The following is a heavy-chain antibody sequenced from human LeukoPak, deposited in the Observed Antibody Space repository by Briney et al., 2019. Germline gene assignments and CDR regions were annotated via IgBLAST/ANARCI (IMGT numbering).Heavy chain of an antibody. CDR3: AKGPRGTSFDY. CDR2: IYYSGST. D-gene: IGHD1-26*01. CDR1: GGSISSYY. J-gene: IGHJ4*02. Sequence: SETLSLTCTVSGGSISSYYWSWIRQPPGKGLEWIGYIYYSGSTNYNPSLKSRVTISVDTSKNQFSLKLSSVTAADTAVYYCAKGPRGTSFDYWGQGPLVTVSS. V-gene: IGHV4-59*01.